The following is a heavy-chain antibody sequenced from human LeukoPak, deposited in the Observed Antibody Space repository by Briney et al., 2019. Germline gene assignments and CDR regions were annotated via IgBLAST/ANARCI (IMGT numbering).Heavy chain of an antibody. CDR3: AKGLSAVAGNCFDP. V-gene: IGHV3-23*01. D-gene: IGHD6-19*01. J-gene: IGHJ5*02. CDR1: GFTFSSYA. Sequence: GGSLRLSCAASGFTFSSYAMSWVRQAPGKGLEWVSAISGSGGSTYYADSVRGRFTISRDNSKSTVDLQMNSLRVEDTATYFCAKGLSAVAGNCFDPWGQGTLVTVSS. CDR2: ISGSGGST.